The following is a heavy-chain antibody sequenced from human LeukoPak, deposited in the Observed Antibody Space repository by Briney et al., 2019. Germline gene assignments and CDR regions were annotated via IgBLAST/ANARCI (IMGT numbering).Heavy chain of an antibody. CDR3: ATPAPYCGGDCYLDY. Sequence: GASVNVSCKVSGYTLTELSMHWVRQAPGKGLEWMGGFDPEDGETIYAQKFQGRVTMTEDTSTDTAYMELSSLRSEDTAVYYCATPAPYCGGDCYLDYWGQGTLVTVSS. J-gene: IGHJ4*02. CDR1: GYTLTELS. CDR2: FDPEDGET. D-gene: IGHD2-21*02. V-gene: IGHV1-24*01.